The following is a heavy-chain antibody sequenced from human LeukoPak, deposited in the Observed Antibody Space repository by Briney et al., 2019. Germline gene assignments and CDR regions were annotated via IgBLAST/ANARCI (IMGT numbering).Heavy chain of an antibody. D-gene: IGHD3-10*01. J-gene: IGHJ4*02. CDR3: ARDPVRGVTKYYFDY. CDR1: GGSISSSSYY. CDR2: IYYSGST. V-gene: IGHV4-39*07. Sequence: PSETLSLTCTVSGGSISSSSYYWGWIRQPPGKGLEWIGSIYYSGSTYYNPSLKSRVTISVDTSKNQFSLKLSSVTAADTAVYYCARDPVRGVTKYYFDYWGQGTLVTVSS.